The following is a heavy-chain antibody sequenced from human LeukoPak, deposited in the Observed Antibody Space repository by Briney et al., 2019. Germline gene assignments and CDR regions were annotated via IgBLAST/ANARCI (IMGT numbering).Heavy chain of an antibody. V-gene: IGHV5-51*01. D-gene: IGHD1-26*01. Sequence: PGASLKISCQGSGYIFTSYWIGWVRQLPGKGLEWMGIIYPGDSDTRYSPSFQGQVTVSADKSISTAYLQWSSLKASDTAMYYCASVGATNDYWGQGTLVTVSS. CDR2: IYPGDSDT. J-gene: IGHJ4*02. CDR3: ASVGATNDY. CDR1: GYIFTSYW.